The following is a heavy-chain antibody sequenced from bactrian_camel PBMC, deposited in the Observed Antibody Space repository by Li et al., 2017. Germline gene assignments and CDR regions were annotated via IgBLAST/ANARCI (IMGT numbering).Heavy chain of an antibody. CDR2: INNGDNT. CDR1: GNTNRRAC. J-gene: IGHJ4*01. D-gene: IGHD3*01. Sequence: HVQLVESGGGSVQAGGSLRLSCAFSGNTNRRACLGWFRQASGKEREGVATINNGDNTNIRDSVKGRFTISTDSAMNTLYLQMNSLKPEDTAMYYCTKDRSYGTRNWAQSTRGQGTQVTVS. V-gene: IGHV3S53*01. CDR3: TKDRSYGTRNWAQST.